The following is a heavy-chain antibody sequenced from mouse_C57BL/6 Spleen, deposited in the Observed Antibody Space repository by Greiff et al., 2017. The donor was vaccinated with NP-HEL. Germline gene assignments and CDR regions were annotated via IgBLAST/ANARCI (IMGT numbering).Heavy chain of an antibody. V-gene: IGHV1-64*01. J-gene: IGHJ2*01. CDR2: IHPNSGST. Sequence: QVQLQQPGAELVKPGASVKLSCKASGYTFTSYWMHWVKQRPGQGLEWIGMIHPNSGSTNYNEKFKSKATLTVDKSSSTAYMQLSSLTSEDSEVYDCERAYYSNCLDYWGQGTTLTVSS. D-gene: IGHD2-5*01. CDR1: GYTFTSYW. CDR3: ERAYYSNCLDY.